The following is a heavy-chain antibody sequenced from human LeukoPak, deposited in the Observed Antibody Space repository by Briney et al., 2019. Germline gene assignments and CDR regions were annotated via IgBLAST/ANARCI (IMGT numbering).Heavy chain of an antibody. CDR3: ARYFYDSSGYYCFDS. D-gene: IGHD3-22*01. CDR2: INPNSGDT. J-gene: IGHJ4*02. V-gene: IGHV1-2*02. Sequence: ASVKVSCKASGYTFTGYYMHWVRQAPGQGLEWMGWINPNSGDTNYAQKFQGRVTMTRDTSITTAYMELSRLRFDDTAVYYCARYFYDSSGYYCFDSWGEGTLVTVSS. CDR1: GYTFTGYY.